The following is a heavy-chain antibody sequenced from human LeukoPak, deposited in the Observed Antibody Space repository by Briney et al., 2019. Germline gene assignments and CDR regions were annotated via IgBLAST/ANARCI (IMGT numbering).Heavy chain of an antibody. CDR3: AREAFSNWGFSFDY. Sequence: PGGSLRLSCAASGFTFSSYAMHWVRQAPGKGLEYVSAISSNGGSTYYANSVKGRFTISRDNSKNTLYLQMNSLRAEDTAVYYCAREAFSNWGFSFDYWGQGTLVTVSS. J-gene: IGHJ4*02. D-gene: IGHD7-27*01. V-gene: IGHV3-64*01. CDR1: GFTFSSYA. CDR2: ISSNGGST.